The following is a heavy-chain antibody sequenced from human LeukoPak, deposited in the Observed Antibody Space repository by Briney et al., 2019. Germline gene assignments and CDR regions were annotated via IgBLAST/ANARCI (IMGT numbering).Heavy chain of an antibody. CDR3: ARNRGLVLGSYPEY. Sequence: ASVKVSCKASGYTLTGYYIHWVRQAPGQGLELMGRIDPNSGGTNYAQKFQGRVTMTRDTSISTVYMEVSRLRFDDTAVYYCARNRGLVLGSYPEYWGQGTLVTVSS. D-gene: IGHD3-10*01. J-gene: IGHJ4*02. V-gene: IGHV1-2*06. CDR2: IDPNSGGT. CDR1: GYTLTGYY.